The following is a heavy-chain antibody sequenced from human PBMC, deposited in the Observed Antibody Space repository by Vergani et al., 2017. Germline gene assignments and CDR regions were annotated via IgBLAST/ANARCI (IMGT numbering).Heavy chain of an antibody. J-gene: IGHJ4*02. CDR1: GYSFTNYW. D-gene: IGHD3-22*01. Sequence: EVQLVLSGAEVKTPGVSLKIPCQISGYSFTNYWIGWVRQLPGKGLEWMGIIHPADSDTRYSPSCQGHVAISVDKSISTAYLQRSSLKASDSAMYYCARLYGRDSSGSKYFDYWGQGTLVTVSS. CDR3: ARLYGRDSSGSKYFDY. CDR2: IHPADSDT. V-gene: IGHV5-51*01.